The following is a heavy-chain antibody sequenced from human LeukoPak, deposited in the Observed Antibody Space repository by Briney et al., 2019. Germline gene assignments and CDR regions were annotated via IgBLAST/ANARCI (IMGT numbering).Heavy chain of an antibody. D-gene: IGHD3-16*01. V-gene: IGHV3-23*01. J-gene: IGHJ3*01. CDR3: AKDIWVTPEGLSS. CDR2: ISGSGGST. CDR1: GFTFDDYG. Sequence: PAGGSLRLSCAASGFTFDDYGMSWVRQAPGKGLEWVSAISGSGGSTYYADSVKGRFTISRDNSKNTLYLQMNSLRAEDTAVYYCAKDIWVTPEGLSSWGQGTMVTVSS.